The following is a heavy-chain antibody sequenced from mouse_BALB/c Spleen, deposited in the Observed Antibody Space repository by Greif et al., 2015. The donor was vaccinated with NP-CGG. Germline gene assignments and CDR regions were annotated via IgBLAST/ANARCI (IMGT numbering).Heavy chain of an antibody. CDR1: GYTFTSYN. CDR3: ARWGYGNYEPWFAY. J-gene: IGHJ3*01. V-gene: IGHV1-12*01. CDR2: IYPGNGDT. D-gene: IGHD2-10*02. Sequence: QVQLQQSGAELVKPGASVKMSCKASGYTFTSYNMHWVKQTPGQGLEWIGAIYPGNGDTSYNQKFKGEATLTADKSSSTAYMQLSSLTSEDSAVYYCARWGYGNYEPWFAYWGQGTLVTVSA.